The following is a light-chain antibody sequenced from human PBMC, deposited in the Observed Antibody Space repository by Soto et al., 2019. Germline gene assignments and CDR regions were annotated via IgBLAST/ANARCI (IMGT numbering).Light chain of an antibody. CDR3: HRRVNWPT. CDR2: DAS. CDR1: QRVNRY. V-gene: IGKV3-11*01. Sequence: EIVLTQSPATLSLSPGERATLSCRTSQRVNRYLDWYQQKPGQAPRLLIYDASNRAAGIPARFSGSGSGTDFSLTISSLEPEDFAVYYCHRRVNWPTFGPGTKVDIK. J-gene: IGKJ3*01.